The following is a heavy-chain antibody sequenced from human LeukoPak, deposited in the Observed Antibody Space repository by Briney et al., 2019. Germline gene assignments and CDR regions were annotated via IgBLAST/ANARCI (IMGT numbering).Heavy chain of an antibody. V-gene: IGHV4-39*01. CDR2: ISYSGST. D-gene: IGHD3-22*01. J-gene: IGHJ4*02. Sequence: SETLSLTCACSADSFSSSSYYCSWIRQPPGKGLEWIGTISYSGSTYYNPSLKSRVTISVDTSKNQFSLRLTSVSAADTAVYFCARLKYYDKSGYYTKRRFDYWGQGTLVTVSS. CDR1: ADSFSSSSYY. CDR3: ARLKYYDKSGYYTKRRFDY.